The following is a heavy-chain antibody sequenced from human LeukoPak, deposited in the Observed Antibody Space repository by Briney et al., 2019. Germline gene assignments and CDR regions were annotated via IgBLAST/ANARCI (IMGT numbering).Heavy chain of an antibody. Sequence: GASVTVSCTASLYTFTLYGISWVRQAPGQGLEWMGWISAYNGNTNYAQKLQGRVTMTTDTSTSTAYMELRSLRSDDTAVYYCARDLKWFGELLSLNYWGQGTLVTVSS. V-gene: IGHV1-18*01. CDR1: LYTFTLYG. D-gene: IGHD3-10*01. CDR3: ARDLKWFGELLSLNY. CDR2: ISAYNGNT. J-gene: IGHJ4*02.